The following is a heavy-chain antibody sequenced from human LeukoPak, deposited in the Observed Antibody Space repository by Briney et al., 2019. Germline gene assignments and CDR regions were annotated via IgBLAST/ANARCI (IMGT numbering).Heavy chain of an antibody. D-gene: IGHD3-22*01. J-gene: IGHJ4*02. CDR1: GYSFTSYC. V-gene: IGHV5-51*01. CDR2: IYPGDSDI. Sequence: GESLKIPCKCSGYSFTSYCIGWVRQRPGKGLEGVGIIYPGDSDIRYSPSFQGKVTISADKSISTAYLQWSSLKASDTAMYYCARRHYYDNSGYYYYFDYWGQGTLVTVSS. CDR3: ARRHYYDNSGYYYYFDY.